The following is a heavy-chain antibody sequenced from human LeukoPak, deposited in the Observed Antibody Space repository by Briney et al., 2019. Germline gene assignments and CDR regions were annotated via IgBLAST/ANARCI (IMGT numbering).Heavy chain of an antibody. V-gene: IGHV1-18*01. Sequence: ASVKVSCKASGYTFTSYGISWVRQAPGQGLEWMGWISAYNGNTNYAQKLQGRVTMTTDTSTSTAYMELSSLRSEDTAVYYCAREKYDFWSGALGYWGQGTLVTVSS. CDR3: AREKYDFWSGALGY. J-gene: IGHJ4*02. CDR2: ISAYNGNT. D-gene: IGHD3-3*01. CDR1: GYTFTSYG.